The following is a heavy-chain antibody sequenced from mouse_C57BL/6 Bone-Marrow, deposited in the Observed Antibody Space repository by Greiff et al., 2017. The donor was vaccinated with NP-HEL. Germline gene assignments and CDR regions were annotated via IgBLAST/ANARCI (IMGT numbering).Heavy chain of an antibody. CDR3: TRKDYRPWYFDV. J-gene: IGHJ1*03. Sequence: QVQLQQSGAELVRPGASVTLSCKASGYTFTDYEMHWVKQTPVHGLEWIGAIDPETGGTAYNQKFKGKAILTADKSSSTAYMELRSLTSEDSAVYYCTRKDYRPWYFDVWGTGTTVTVSS. V-gene: IGHV1-15*01. D-gene: IGHD2-4*01. CDR1: GYTFTDYE. CDR2: IDPETGGT.